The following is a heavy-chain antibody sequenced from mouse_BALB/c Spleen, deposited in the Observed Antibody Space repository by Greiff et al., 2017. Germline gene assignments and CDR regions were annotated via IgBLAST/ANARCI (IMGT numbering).Heavy chain of an antibody. V-gene: IGHV14-3*02. CDR3: ARCDGTAMDY. Sequence: EVQLQQSGAELVKPGASVKLSCTASGFNIKDTYMHWVKQRPEQGLEWIGRIDPANGNTKYDPKFQGKATITADKSSNTAYLQLSSLTSEDTAVYYCARCDGTAMDYWGQGTSVTVSS. CDR1: GFNIKDTY. CDR2: IDPANGNT. J-gene: IGHJ4*01. D-gene: IGHD3-3*01.